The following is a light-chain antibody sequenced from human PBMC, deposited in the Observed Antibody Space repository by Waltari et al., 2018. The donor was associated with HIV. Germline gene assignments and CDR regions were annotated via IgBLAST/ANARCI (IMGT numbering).Light chain of an antibody. CDR2: AAS. Sequence: AIQMTQSPSSLSASVGDRVTITCRASQGIRNDLGWYQQKPGKPPKLLIYAASSLQSGVPSRFSGSGSGTDFTFTISSLQPEDFATYDCLQDYNYPRTFGQGTKVEIK. CDR1: QGIRND. V-gene: IGKV1-6*01. CDR3: LQDYNYPRT. J-gene: IGKJ1*01.